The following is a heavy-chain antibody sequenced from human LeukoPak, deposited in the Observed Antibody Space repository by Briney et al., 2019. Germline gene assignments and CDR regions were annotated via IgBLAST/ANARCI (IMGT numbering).Heavy chain of an antibody. CDR2: ISAYNGNT. V-gene: IGHV1-18*01. CDR3: ATDPPDYGGNKPLY. CDR1: GCTFTSYG. Sequence: ASVKVSCKASGCTFTSYGISWVRLAPGQGLEWMGWISAYNGNTNYAQKLQGRVTMTTDTSTSTAYMELRSLRSDDTAVYYCATDPPDYGGNKPLYWGQGTLVTVSS. J-gene: IGHJ4*02. D-gene: IGHD4-23*01.